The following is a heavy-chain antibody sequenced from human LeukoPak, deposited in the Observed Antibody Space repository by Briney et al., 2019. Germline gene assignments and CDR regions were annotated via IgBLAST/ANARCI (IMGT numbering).Heavy chain of an antibody. CDR3: ARHGRVVVTAISSYFDY. Sequence: SETLSLTCTVSGGSISSSSYYWGWIRHPPGKGLEWIGSICYSESTYYNLSLKSRVTISVATSKNQFSLKLSSVTAAETAVYYCARHGRVVVTAISSYFDYWGEGTLVTASS. J-gene: IGHJ4*02. V-gene: IGHV4-39*01. D-gene: IGHD2-21*02. CDR1: GGSISSSSYY. CDR2: ICYSEST.